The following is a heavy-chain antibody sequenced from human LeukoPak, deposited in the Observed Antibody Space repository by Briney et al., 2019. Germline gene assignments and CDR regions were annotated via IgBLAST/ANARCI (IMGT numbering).Heavy chain of an antibody. CDR2: INHSGST. CDR1: GGSFSGYY. V-gene: IGHV4-34*01. CDR3: ARHLIAVAGTGAFDI. J-gene: IGHJ3*02. D-gene: IGHD6-19*01. Sequence: SETLSLTCAVYGGSFSGYYWSWIRQPPGKGLEWIGEINHSGSTNYNPSLKSRVTISVDTSKNQFSLKLSSVTAADTAVYYCARHLIAVAGTGAFDIWGQGTMVTVSS.